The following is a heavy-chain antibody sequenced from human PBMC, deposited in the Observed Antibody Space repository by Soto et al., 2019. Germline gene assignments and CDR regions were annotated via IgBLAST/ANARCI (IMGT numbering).Heavy chain of an antibody. CDR1: GYTLTELS. Sequence: ASVKVSCKVSGYTLTELSMHWVRQVPGKGLEWMGGFDPEDGETIYAQKFQGRVTMTEDTSTDTAYMELSSLRSEDTAVYYCATALQYPPFFDYWGQGTLVTVSS. CDR3: ATALQYPPFFDY. J-gene: IGHJ4*02. CDR2: FDPEDGET. D-gene: IGHD4-4*01. V-gene: IGHV1-24*01.